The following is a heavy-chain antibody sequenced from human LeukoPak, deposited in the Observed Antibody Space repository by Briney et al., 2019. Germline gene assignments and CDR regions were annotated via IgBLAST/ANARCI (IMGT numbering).Heavy chain of an antibody. Sequence: GGSLRLSCAASGFTFSTYDMNWVRQAPGKGLEWVSSISSSSSYIYYADSVKGRFTISRDNAKNSLYLQMNSLRAEDTAVYYCARVVGQWPLYFDYWGQGTLVTVSS. V-gene: IGHV3-21*01. J-gene: IGHJ4*02. CDR1: GFTFSTYD. D-gene: IGHD6-19*01. CDR3: ARVVGQWPLYFDY. CDR2: ISSSSSYI.